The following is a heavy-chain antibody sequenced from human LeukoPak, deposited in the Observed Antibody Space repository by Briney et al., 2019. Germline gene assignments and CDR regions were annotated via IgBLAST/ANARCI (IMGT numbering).Heavy chain of an antibody. CDR2: ISDRGDTT. CDR1: GFTFHTEA. D-gene: IGHD3-16*01. Sequence: SGGSLRLSCAVSGFTFHTEAMTWVLQGPGKGLEWVSTISDRGDTTYYTDSVKGRFTISRDNAKNSLYLQMNSLRAEDTAVYYCARDLGTTFDYWGQGTLVTVSS. J-gene: IGHJ4*02. CDR3: ARDLGTTFDY. V-gene: IGHV3-23*01.